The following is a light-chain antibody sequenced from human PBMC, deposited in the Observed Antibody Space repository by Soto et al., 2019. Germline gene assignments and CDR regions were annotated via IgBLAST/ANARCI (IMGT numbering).Light chain of an antibody. CDR3: QQYGSSPLG. CDR1: QSVSSSY. J-gene: IGKJ4*02. V-gene: IGKV3-20*01. CDR2: GAS. Sequence: EIVLTQSPGTLSLSPGERATLSCRASQSVSSSYLAWYQQKPGQAPRLLIYGASSRATGISDRFSGSGSGTDFTLTISRLEPEDFAVYYCQQYGSSPLGFGGGTKVEIK.